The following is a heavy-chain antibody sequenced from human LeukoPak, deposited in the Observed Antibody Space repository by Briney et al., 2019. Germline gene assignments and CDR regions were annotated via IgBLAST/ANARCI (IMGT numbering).Heavy chain of an antibody. CDR1: GGSISSGDYY. V-gene: IGHV4-61*02. CDR2: IYTSGTS. Sequence: SETLSLTCVVSGGSISSGDYYWNWIRQPDGKGLQWIGRIYTSGTSNYNPSLESRVTISIDTSQNQFSLNLTSVTAADTAVYYCARGPHDYGFQYYFNYWGQGTLVTVSS. CDR3: ARGPHDYGFQYYFNY. J-gene: IGHJ4*02. D-gene: IGHD4-17*01.